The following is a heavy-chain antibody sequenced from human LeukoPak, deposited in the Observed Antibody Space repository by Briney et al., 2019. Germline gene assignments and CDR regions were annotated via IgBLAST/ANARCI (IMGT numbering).Heavy chain of an antibody. V-gene: IGHV4-59*01. CDR2: IYATGST. CDR3: ARGLRIAAAGSDP. J-gene: IGHJ5*02. Sequence: SETLSLTCTVSGGSNSTYYWSWIRQPPGKGLEWIGYIYATGSTTYNPSLKTRVTISVDTSNNQFSLKLSSVTPADTAVYYCARGLRIAAAGSDPWGQGTLVTVSS. D-gene: IGHD6-13*01. CDR1: GGSNSTYY.